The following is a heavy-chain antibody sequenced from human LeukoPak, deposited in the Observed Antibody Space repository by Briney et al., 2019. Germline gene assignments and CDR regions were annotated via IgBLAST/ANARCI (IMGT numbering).Heavy chain of an antibody. CDR1: GFTVSTNY. D-gene: IGHD3-16*01. CDR2: IYTGGTT. CDR3: TTAPWGDTGY. V-gene: IGHV3-53*01. J-gene: IGHJ4*02. Sequence: PGGSLRLSCAASGFTVSTNYMTWVRQPPGKGLESISMIYTGGTTHCADSVKGRFTISRDKSTNTLYLQMNNLRVDDTAVYYCTTAPWGDTGYWGQGTLVTVSS.